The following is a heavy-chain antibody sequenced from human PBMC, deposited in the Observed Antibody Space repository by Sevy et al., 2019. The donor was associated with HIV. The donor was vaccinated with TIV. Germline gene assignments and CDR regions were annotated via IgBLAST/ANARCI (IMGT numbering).Heavy chain of an antibody. D-gene: IGHD6-13*01. CDR3: AREGYTRPHDH. Sequence: GGSLRLSCVASGFNFNIYSMSWVRQAPGKGLEWVSTLSFGCGRINHADSVQGRFTMSRDDSKKTVYLEMNSLGAEDTAVYYCAREGYTRPHDHWGQGTLVTVSS. CDR1: GFNFNIYS. CDR2: LSFGCGRI. V-gene: IGHV3-23*01. J-gene: IGHJ4*02.